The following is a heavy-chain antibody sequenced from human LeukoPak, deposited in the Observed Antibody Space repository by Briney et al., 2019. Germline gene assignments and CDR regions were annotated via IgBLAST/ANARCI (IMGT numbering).Heavy chain of an antibody. D-gene: IGHD3-22*01. Sequence: SETLSLTCTVSGGSISSSSYYWGWIRQPPGKGLEWIGSIYYSGSTYYNPSLKSRVTISVDTSKNQFSLKLSSVTAADTAVYYRARQPITYYYDSSGYPDYWGQGTLVTVSS. CDR1: GGSISSSSYY. CDR2: IYYSGST. V-gene: IGHV4-39*01. J-gene: IGHJ4*02. CDR3: ARQPITYYYDSSGYPDY.